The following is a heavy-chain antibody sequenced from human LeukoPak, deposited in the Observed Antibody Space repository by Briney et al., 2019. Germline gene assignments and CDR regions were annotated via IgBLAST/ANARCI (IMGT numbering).Heavy chain of an antibody. CDR3: VAYYDILTGYKY. D-gene: IGHD3-9*01. Sequence: GGSLRLSCAASGFIFRNYGMNWVRQAPGKGLEWVSGISGHGDITYYADSVKGRFTISRDNSKNTLYLQMNSLRAEDTAVYYCVAYYDILTGYKYWGQGTLVTVSS. CDR2: ISGHGDIT. V-gene: IGHV3-23*01. J-gene: IGHJ4*02. CDR1: GFIFRNYG.